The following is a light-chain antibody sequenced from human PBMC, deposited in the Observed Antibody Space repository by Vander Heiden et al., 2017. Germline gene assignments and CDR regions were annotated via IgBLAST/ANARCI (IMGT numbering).Light chain of an antibody. Sequence: DIVMTQSPDSLAVSLGERATINCKSSQSVLYSSNNKNYLAWYQQKPGQPPKLLISWASTRESGVPDRFSGSGSGSDFTLTISSLQAEDVAVYYCQQYYSTRFTFGHGTKVDIK. J-gene: IGKJ3*01. V-gene: IGKV4-1*01. CDR1: QSVLYSSNNKNY. CDR3: QQYYSTRFT. CDR2: WAS.